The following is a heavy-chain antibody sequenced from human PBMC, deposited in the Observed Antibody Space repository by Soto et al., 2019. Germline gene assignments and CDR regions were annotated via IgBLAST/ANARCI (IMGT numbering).Heavy chain of an antibody. D-gene: IGHD2-21*02. CDR2: ISAFNGNT. J-gene: IGHJ6*03. CDR1: GYSFTNYG. Sequence: QDQLVQSGAEVKKPGASVTVSCKASGYSFTNYGITWVRQAPGQGLEWLGWISAFNGNTHYAQKVQGRVTMTTDASTSTGYMERTSLRSDDTAVYYCATERGVAPPVAANTHDYYSMDGGGKGTTVTVSS. V-gene: IGHV1-18*01. CDR3: ATERGVAPPVAANTHDYYSMDG.